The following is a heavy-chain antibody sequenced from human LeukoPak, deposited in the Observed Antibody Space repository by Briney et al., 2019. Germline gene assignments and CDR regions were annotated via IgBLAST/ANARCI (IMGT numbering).Heavy chain of an antibody. D-gene: IGHD3-22*01. Sequence: GGSLRLSCAASGFTFSSYWMHWVRQAPGKGLVWVSRIDTGGSSTTYADSVKGRFTISRDSAKNTLYLHMNSLRAEDTAVYCCARSGYYNWFDPWGQGTLVTVSS. CDR2: IDTGGSST. CDR3: ARSGYYNWFDP. J-gene: IGHJ5*02. V-gene: IGHV3-74*01. CDR1: GFTFSSYW.